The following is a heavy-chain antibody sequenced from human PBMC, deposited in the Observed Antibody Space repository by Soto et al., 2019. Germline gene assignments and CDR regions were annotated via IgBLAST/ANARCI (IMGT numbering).Heavy chain of an antibody. CDR2: MNPNSGNT. J-gene: IGHJ5*02. CDR1: GYTFTSYD. V-gene: IGHV1-8*01. Sequence: ASVKVSCKASGYTFTSYDINWVRQATGQGLEWMGWMNPNSGNTGYAQKFQGRVTMTRNTSISTAYMELSSLRSEDTAVYYCARAKSSTSCYCYWFEPWGQGTLVTVSS. CDR3: ARAKSSTSCYCYWFEP. D-gene: IGHD2-2*01.